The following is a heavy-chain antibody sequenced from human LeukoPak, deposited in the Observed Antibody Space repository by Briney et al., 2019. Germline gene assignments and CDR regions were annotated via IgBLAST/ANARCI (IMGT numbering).Heavy chain of an antibody. Sequence: SETLSLTCTVSGGSISGNYWSWVRQPPGKGLEWIGNIYYSGGTKYNPSLKSRVTISVDMSKNQFSLKLSSVTPADTAVYYCARETGNRLDPWGQGTLFTVSS. J-gene: IGHJ5*02. CDR2: IYYSGGT. V-gene: IGHV4-59*01. CDR3: ARETGNRLDP. D-gene: IGHD3-10*01. CDR1: GGSISGNY.